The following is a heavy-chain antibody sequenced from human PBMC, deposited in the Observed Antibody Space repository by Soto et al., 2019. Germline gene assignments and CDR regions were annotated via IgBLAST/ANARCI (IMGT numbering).Heavy chain of an antibody. V-gene: IGHV1-8*01. J-gene: IGHJ6*02. Sequence: ASVKVSCKASGYTFTSYDINWVRQATGQGLEWMGWMNPNSGNTGYAQKFQGRVTMTRNTSISTAYMELSSLRSEDTAVYYCARRLLFLEWLSDGYGMDGWAQGTTDTGSS. CDR3: ARRLLFLEWLSDGYGMDG. CDR1: GYTFTSYD. CDR2: MNPNSGNT. D-gene: IGHD3-3*01.